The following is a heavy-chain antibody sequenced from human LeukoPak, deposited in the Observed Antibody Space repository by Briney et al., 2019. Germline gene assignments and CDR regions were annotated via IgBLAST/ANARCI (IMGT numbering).Heavy chain of an antibody. CDR2: TYYRSRWYN. V-gene: IGHV6-1*01. J-gene: IGHJ4*02. CDR1: GDSVSSNSAA. CDR3: ARVTEKQYLPFDS. Sequence: HSQTLSLTCAISGDSVSSNSAARKWIRQSTSRGLEWLGRTYYRSRWYNEYALSVKSRITINPDTSKNQFSLQLNSVTPEDTAVYYCARVTEKQYLPFDSWGQGTLVTVSS. D-gene: IGHD6-19*01.